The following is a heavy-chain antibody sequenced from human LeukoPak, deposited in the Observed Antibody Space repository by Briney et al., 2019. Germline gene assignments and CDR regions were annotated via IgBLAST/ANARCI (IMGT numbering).Heavy chain of an antibody. CDR2: INPSGAST. CDR3: ARDMYYYGSGRGWFDP. D-gene: IGHD3-10*01. CDR1: GYTFISYY. V-gene: IGHV1-46*01. J-gene: IGHJ5*02. Sequence: ASVKVSCKASGYTFISYYIHWLRQAPGQGLEWMGLINPSGASTSYAQKFQGRVTMTRDMSTTTVYMELSSLRSEDTAVYYCARDMYYYGSGRGWFDPWGQGTLVTVSS.